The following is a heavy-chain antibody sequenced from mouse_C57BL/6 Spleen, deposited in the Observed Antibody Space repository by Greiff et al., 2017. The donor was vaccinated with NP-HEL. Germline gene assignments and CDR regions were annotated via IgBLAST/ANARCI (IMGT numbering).Heavy chain of an antibody. CDR2: ISDGGSYT. CDR3: AREEGYGSSPYYAMDY. Sequence: EVKVVESGGGLVKPGGSLKLSCAASGFTFSSYAMSWVRQTPEKRLEWVATISDGGSYTYYPDNVKGRFTISRDNAKNNLYLQMSHLKSEDTAMYYCAREEGYGSSPYYAMDYWGQGTSVTVSS. D-gene: IGHD1-1*01. J-gene: IGHJ4*01. V-gene: IGHV5-4*01. CDR1: GFTFSSYA.